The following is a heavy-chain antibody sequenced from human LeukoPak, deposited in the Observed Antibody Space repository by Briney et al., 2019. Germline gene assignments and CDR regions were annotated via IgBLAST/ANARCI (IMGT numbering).Heavy chain of an antibody. CDR1: GFTFTSSA. CDR2: IVVGSGNT. J-gene: IGHJ4*02. Sequence: XXXCKASGFTFTSSAMQWVRQARGQRLEWIGWIVVGSGNTNYAQKFQERVTITRDMSTSTAYMELSSLRSEDTAVYYCAVTHSYPSDYWGQGTLVTVSS. CDR3: AVTHSYPSDY. D-gene: IGHD5-18*01. V-gene: IGHV1-58*02.